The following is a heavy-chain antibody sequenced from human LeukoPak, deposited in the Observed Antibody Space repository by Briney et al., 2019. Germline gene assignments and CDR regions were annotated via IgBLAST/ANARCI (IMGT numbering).Heavy chain of an antibody. V-gene: IGHV1-69*05. CDR2: IIPIFGTA. Sequence: SVKVSCKASGGTFSSYAISWVRQAPGQGLEWMGGIIPIFGTANYAQKFQGRVTITTDESTSTAYMELSSLRSEDTAVYYCARGGNNYQDYFDYGGEGTLVTVSS. CDR3: ARGGNNYQDYFDY. J-gene: IGHJ4*02. D-gene: IGHD5-24*01. CDR1: GGTFSSYA.